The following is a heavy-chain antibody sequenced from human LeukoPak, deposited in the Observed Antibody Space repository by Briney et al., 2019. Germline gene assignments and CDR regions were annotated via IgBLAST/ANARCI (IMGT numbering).Heavy chain of an antibody. Sequence: SETLSLTCAVYGGSFSGYYWSWIRQPPGKGLEWIGEINHSGSTNYNPSLKSRVTISVDTSKNQFSLKLSSVTAADTAVYYCARVFSSWGTPMGYYFDYWGQGTLVTVSS. J-gene: IGHJ4*02. CDR2: INHSGST. D-gene: IGHD6-13*01. V-gene: IGHV4-34*01. CDR1: GGSFSGYY. CDR3: ARVFSSWGTPMGYYFDY.